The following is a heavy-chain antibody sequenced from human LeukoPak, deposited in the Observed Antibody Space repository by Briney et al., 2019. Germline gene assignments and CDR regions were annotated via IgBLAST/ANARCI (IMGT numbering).Heavy chain of an antibody. V-gene: IGHV1-18*01. CDR1: GYTFTSYG. CDR3: ARGTRTGGDGTAGTFDY. CDR2: ISAYNGNT. Sequence: VASVKVSCKASGYTFTSYGISWVRQAPGQGLEWMGWISAYNGNTNYAQKLQGRVTMTTDTSTSTAYMELRSLRSEDTAVYYCARGTRTGGDGTAGTFDYWGQGTLVTVSS. J-gene: IGHJ4*02. D-gene: IGHD5-24*01.